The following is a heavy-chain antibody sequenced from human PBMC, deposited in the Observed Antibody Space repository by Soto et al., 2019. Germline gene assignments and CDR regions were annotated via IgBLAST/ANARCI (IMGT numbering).Heavy chain of an antibody. CDR1: GCTFSSYA. V-gene: IGHV3-23*01. CDR3: AKVIGVALDSYFDY. J-gene: IGHJ4*02. Sequence: PGGSLMLSCAASGCTFSSYAMSWVLQAPGKGLEWVSAISGSGGSTYYADSVKGRFTISRDNSKNTLYLQMNSLRAEDTAVYYCAKVIGVALDSYFDYWGQGTLVNVSS. D-gene: IGHD3-10*01. CDR2: ISGSGGST.